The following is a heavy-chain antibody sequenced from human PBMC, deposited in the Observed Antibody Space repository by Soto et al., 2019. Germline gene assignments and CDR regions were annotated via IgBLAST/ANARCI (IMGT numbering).Heavy chain of an antibody. CDR3: ARAKAPLYSSSWYWFDP. V-gene: IGHV4-39*07. CDR2: IYYSGST. D-gene: IGHD6-13*01. Sequence: SETLSLTCTVSSGSISSTIYSWDWIRQPPGKGLEWIGNIYYSGSTNYNPSLKSRVTISVDTSKNQFSLKLSSVTAADTAVYYCARAKAPLYSSSWYWFDPWGQGTLVTVSS. J-gene: IGHJ5*02. CDR1: SGSISSTIYS.